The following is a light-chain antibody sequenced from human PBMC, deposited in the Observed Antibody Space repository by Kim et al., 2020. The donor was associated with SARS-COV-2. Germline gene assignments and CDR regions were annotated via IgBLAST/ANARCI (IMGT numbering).Light chain of an antibody. J-gene: IGLJ3*02. Sequence: QSVLTQPPSASGTPGQRVTISCSGSSSNIGVNNVNWYQQFPGTAPKLLIYRNDQRPSGVPDRFSGSKSGTSASLALSGLLSEDEADYYCATWDDSLDAWVFGGGTKLTVL. V-gene: IGLV1-44*01. CDR1: SSNIGVNN. CDR2: RND. CDR3: ATWDDSLDAWV.